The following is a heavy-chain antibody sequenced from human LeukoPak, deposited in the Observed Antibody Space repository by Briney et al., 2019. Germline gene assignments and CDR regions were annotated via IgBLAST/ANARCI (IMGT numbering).Heavy chain of an antibody. CDR3: ARDEIVVVPAATHNWFDP. V-gene: IGHV4-38-2*02. CDR1: GYSISSGYY. Sequence: SETLSLTCTVSGYSISSGYYWGWIRQPPGKGLEWIGSIYHSGSTYYNPSLKSRVTISVDTSKNQFSLKLSSVTAADTAVYYCARDEIVVVPAATHNWFDPWGQGTLVTVSS. CDR2: IYHSGST. J-gene: IGHJ5*02. D-gene: IGHD2-2*01.